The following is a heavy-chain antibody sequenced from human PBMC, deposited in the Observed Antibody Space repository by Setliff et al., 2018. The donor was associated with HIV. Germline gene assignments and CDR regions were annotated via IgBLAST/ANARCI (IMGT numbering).Heavy chain of an antibody. CDR1: GFTFSSYS. Sequence: GGSLRLSCAASGFTFSSYSMNWVRQAPGKGLEWVSYIGVSSDTYYTDSVKGRFTISRDNAKNSLYLQMNSLRAEDTALYYCARDKDWAFDYWGQGTLVTVSS. J-gene: IGHJ4*02. CDR2: IGVSSDT. CDR3: ARDKDWAFDY. D-gene: IGHD3-9*01. V-gene: IGHV3-48*01.